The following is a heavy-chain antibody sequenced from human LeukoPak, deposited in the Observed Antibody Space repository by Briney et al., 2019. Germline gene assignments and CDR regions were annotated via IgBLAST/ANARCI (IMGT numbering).Heavy chain of an antibody. CDR1: GFTFSRYS. CDR2: ISSSSSYI. CDR3: ARDVVGLLWFGEDQGTL. Sequence: GGSLRLSCAASGFTFSRYSLNWVRQAPGKGLEWVSSISSSSSYIYYADSVKGRFPITRDNAKNSLYLQMNSLRAEDTAVYYCARDVVGLLWFGEDQGTLWGQGTLVTVSS. D-gene: IGHD3-10*01. J-gene: IGHJ4*02. V-gene: IGHV3-21*01.